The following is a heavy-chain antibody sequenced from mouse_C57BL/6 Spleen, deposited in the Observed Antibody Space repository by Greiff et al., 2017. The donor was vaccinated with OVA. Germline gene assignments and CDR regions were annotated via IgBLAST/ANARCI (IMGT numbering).Heavy chain of an antibody. CDR2: IYPGDGDT. CDR1: GYAFSSSW. Sequence: VQLVESGPELVKPGASVKISCKASGYAFSSSWMNWVKQRPGKGLEWIGRIYPGDGDTNYNGKFKGKATLTADKSSSTAYMQLSSLTSEDSAVYFCARCDGYPPYYYAMDYWGQGTSVTVSS. D-gene: IGHD2-3*01. J-gene: IGHJ4*01. V-gene: IGHV1-82*01. CDR3: ARCDGYPPYYYAMDY.